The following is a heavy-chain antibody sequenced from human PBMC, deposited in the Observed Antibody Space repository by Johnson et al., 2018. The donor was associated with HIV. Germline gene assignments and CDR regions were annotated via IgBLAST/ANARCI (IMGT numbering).Heavy chain of an antibody. Sequence: QVLLVESGGGVVQPGRSLRLSCAASGFTFRSYAMHWVRQAPGKGLEWVAVISYDGSNKYYADAVKGRFTISRDNSKKTLYLQMNSLSAEDTAVYYCARAWGSRDILTALRGAFDIWGQGTMVTVSS. V-gene: IGHV3-30*14. J-gene: IGHJ3*02. CDR3: ARAWGSRDILTALRGAFDI. D-gene: IGHD3-9*01. CDR2: ISYDGSNK. CDR1: GFTFRSYA.